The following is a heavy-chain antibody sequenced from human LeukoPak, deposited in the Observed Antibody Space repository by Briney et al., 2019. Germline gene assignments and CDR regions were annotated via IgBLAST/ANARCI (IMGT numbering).Heavy chain of an antibody. V-gene: IGHV4-31*03. CDR1: GGSISSGGYY. J-gene: IGHJ4*02. CDR3: ARVGVVGATGGHYYFDY. D-gene: IGHD1-26*01. Sequence: PSETLSLTCTVSGGSISSGGYYWSWIRQHPGKGLEWIGYIYYSGSTYYNPSLKSRVTISVDTSKNQFSLKLSSVTAADTAVYYCARVGVVGATGGHYYFDYWGQGTLVTVSS. CDR2: IYYSGST.